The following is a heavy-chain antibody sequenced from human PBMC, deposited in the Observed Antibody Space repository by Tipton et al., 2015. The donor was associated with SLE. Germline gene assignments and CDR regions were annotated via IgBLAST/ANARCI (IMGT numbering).Heavy chain of an antibody. CDR2: IYRSGDR. CDR1: GGSISFDY. V-gene: IGHV4-4*07. J-gene: IGHJ2*01. Sequence: TLSLTCTVSGGSISFDYWSWIRQSAGRGLEWIGRIYRSGDRDYNPSLRSRVTMSIDASQNRVSLRLKSVNAADTAVYYCARGSDGEYVRYFDVWGPGTLVTVSS. CDR3: ARGSDGEYVRYFDV. D-gene: IGHD4-17*01.